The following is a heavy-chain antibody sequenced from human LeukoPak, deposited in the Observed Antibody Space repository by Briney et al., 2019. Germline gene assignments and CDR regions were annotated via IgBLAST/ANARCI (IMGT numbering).Heavy chain of an antibody. CDR1: GFTFSSYA. J-gene: IGHJ3*02. CDR3: AKAIVVVPAATPSLDAFDI. D-gene: IGHD2-2*01. CDR2: ISGSGGST. Sequence: PGRSLRLSCAASGFTFSSYAMSWVRQAPGKGLEWVSAISGSGGSTYYADSVKGRFTISRDNSKNTLYLQMNSLRAEDTAVYYCAKAIVVVPAATPSLDAFDIWGQGTMVTVSS. V-gene: IGHV3-23*01.